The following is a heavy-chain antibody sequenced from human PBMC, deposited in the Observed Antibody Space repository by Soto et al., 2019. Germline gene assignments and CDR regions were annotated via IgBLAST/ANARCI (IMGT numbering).Heavy chain of an antibody. V-gene: IGHV4-34*01. CDR2: INHSGST. CDR3: ARGERPGYDFWSGYYTGFYFDY. Sequence: QVQLQQWGAGLLKPSETLSLTCAVYGGSFSGYYWSWIRQPPGKGLEWIGEINHSGSTNYNPSLKSRVTISVDTSKNQFSLKLSSVTAAGTAVYYCARGERPGYDFWSGYYTGFYFDYWGQGTLVTVSS. J-gene: IGHJ4*02. CDR1: GGSFSGYY. D-gene: IGHD3-3*01.